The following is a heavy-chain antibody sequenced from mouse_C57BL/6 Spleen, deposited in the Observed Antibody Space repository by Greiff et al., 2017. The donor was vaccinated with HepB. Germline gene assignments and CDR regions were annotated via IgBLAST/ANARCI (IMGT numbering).Heavy chain of an antibody. Sequence: EVQLQQSGPELVKPGASVKISCKASGYTFTDYYMNWVKQSHGKSLEWIGDINPNNGGTSYNQKFKGKATLTVDKSSSTAYMELRSLTSEDSAVYYCARGRGLPDYAMDYWGQGTSVTVSS. J-gene: IGHJ4*01. CDR3: ARGRGLPDYAMDY. V-gene: IGHV1-26*01. D-gene: IGHD2-4*01. CDR1: GYTFTDYY. CDR2: INPNNGGT.